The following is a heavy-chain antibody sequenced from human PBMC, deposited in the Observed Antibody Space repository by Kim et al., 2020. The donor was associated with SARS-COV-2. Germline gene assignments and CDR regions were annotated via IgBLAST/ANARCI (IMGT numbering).Heavy chain of an antibody. Sequence: SVKVSCKASGGTFSSYAISWVRQAPGQGLEWMGGIIPIFGTANYAQKFQGRVTITADESTSTAYMELSSLRSEDTAVYYCASPLQWFGELFFAFDIWGQGTMVTVSS. V-gene: IGHV1-69*13. J-gene: IGHJ3*02. D-gene: IGHD3-10*01. CDR1: GGTFSSYA. CDR3: ASPLQWFGELFFAFDI. CDR2: IIPIFGTA.